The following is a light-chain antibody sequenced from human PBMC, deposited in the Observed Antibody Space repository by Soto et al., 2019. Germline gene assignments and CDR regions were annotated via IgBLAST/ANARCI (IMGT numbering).Light chain of an antibody. CDR1: RSNIGKNS. J-gene: IGLJ3*02. CDR3: AVWDATLHGRE. CDR2: NQS. V-gene: IGLV1-47*01. Sequence: QSVLTQPPSASGTPGQRVTISCSGSRSNIGKNSVYWFQQFPGTTPKLLIFNQSRRPSGVPERFSGSRSGTSASLAISGLRFEDVADYYCAVWDATLHGREFGGGTLLTAL.